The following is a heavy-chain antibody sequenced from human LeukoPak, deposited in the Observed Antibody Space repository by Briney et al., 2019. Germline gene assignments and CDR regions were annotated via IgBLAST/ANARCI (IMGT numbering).Heavy chain of an antibody. J-gene: IGHJ6*02. Sequence: GGSLRLSCAASGFTFSSYWMHWVRQAPGKGLVWVSRINSDGSSTSYADSVKGRFTISRDNSKNTLYLQMNSLRAEDTAVYYCASSSGGSLHYGMDVWGQGTTVTVSS. CDR3: ASSSGGSLHYGMDV. V-gene: IGHV3-74*01. D-gene: IGHD2-15*01. CDR2: INSDGSST. CDR1: GFTFSSYW.